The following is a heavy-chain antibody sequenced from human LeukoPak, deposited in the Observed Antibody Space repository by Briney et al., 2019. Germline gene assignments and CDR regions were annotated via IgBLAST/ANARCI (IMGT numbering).Heavy chain of an antibody. CDR2: IYSGGST. D-gene: IGHD6-13*01. J-gene: IGHJ4*02. V-gene: IGHV3-53*01. CDR1: GFTFSSYA. CDR3: ATGTYSSSDY. Sequence: GGSLRLSCAASGFTFSSYAMSWVRQAPGKGLEWVSVIYSGGSTYYADSVKGRFTISRDNSKNTLYLQMNSLRAEDTAVYYCATGTYSSSDYWGQGTLVTVSS.